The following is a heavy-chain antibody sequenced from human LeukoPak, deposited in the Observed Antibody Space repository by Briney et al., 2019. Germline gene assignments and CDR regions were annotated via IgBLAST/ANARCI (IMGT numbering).Heavy chain of an antibody. D-gene: IGHD6-13*01. Sequence: SETLSLTCTVSGVSISSYYWSWIRQPPGKGLEWIGYIYYSGSTKYNPSLKSRVTISVDTSKNQFSLKLSSVTAADTAVYYCARDKDTSSCLDYWGQGTLVTVSS. J-gene: IGHJ4*02. V-gene: IGHV4-59*01. CDR3: ARDKDTSSCLDY. CDR2: IYYSGST. CDR1: GVSISSYY.